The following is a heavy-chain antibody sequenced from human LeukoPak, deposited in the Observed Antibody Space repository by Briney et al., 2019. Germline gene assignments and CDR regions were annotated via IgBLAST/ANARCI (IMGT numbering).Heavy chain of an antibody. CDR3: ASWGAGGNS. D-gene: IGHD3-16*01. J-gene: IGHJ4*02. V-gene: IGHV3-74*01. CDR1: GFNFSSHW. CDR2: MDRDGSRT. Sequence: GGSLRLSCAASGFNFSSHWMHWVRQAPGKGLVWVSPMDRDGSRTPYPDSVRGRFTIPRHNPQNPVFLQPNSLRAEDTAVYYCASWGAGGNSCGQGTLVTVSS.